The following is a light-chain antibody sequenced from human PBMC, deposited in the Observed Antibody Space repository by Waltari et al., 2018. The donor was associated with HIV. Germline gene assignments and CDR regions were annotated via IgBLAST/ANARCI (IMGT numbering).Light chain of an antibody. Sequence: DLVMTQSTDSLAVSPGDGPTVNCQLSQSGLYTSNTKKSLACYHDKPGQHPKMLIYWASTRESGVPERFSGSGSGTDFALTISSLQAEDVAIYYCQQYYSSPPLFGGGTKVEI. CDR1: QSGLYTSNTKKS. J-gene: IGKJ4*01. V-gene: IGKV4-1*01. CDR2: WAS. CDR3: QQYYSSPPL.